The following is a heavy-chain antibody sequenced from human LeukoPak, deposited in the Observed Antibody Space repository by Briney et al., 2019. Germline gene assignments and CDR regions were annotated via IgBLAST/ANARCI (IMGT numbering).Heavy chain of an antibody. CDR2: INHSGST. Sequence: SETLSLTCAVYGGSFSGYYWSWIRQPPGEGLEWIGEINHSGSTNYNPSLKSRVTISVDTSKNQFSLKLSSVTAADTAVYYCARGLRGWYYYDGSGYSHFDYWGQGTLVTVSP. D-gene: IGHD3-22*01. CDR1: GGSFSGYY. V-gene: IGHV4-34*01. CDR3: ARGLRGWYYYDGSGYSHFDY. J-gene: IGHJ4*02.